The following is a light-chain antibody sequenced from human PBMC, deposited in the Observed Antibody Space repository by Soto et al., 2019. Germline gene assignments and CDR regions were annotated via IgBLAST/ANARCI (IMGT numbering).Light chain of an antibody. Sequence: DIQMTQSPSSLSASVGDRVTITCRASQSISSYLNWYQQKPGKAPKLLIYAASSLESGVPSRFSGSGSGTDFALTISSLQPEDSAVYYCQQSHSSPLSFGGGTKVEFK. CDR3: QQSHSSPLS. J-gene: IGKJ4*01. V-gene: IGKV1-39*01. CDR2: AAS. CDR1: QSISSY.